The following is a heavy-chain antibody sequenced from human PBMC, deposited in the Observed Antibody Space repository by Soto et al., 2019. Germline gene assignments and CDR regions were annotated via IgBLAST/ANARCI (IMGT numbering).Heavy chain of an antibody. CDR1: CSSISRYC. D-gene: IGHD3-10*01. CDR3: ARDGHWFGALYFDY. CDR2: IYTRGSN. J-gene: IGHJ4*02. Sequence: SETLSLSCNVSCSSISRYCWSWMRHAAGRGLEXIGRIYTRGSNNNNPSLQRRATMSVDTAKNQFSLKLSSVTAAETAVYCCARDGHWFGALYFDYRVQGTLVTVS. V-gene: IGHV4-4*07.